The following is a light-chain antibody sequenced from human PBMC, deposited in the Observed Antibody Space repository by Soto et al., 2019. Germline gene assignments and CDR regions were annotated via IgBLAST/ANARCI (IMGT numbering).Light chain of an antibody. CDR2: GAS. V-gene: IGKV3-20*01. CDR1: QSVSSSY. CDR3: QHYTSSQLT. J-gene: IGKJ4*01. Sequence: EIVLTQSPDTLSLSPGERATLSCRASQSVSSSYLAWYQQKPGQAPRLLIYGASSRATGIPDRFSGSESGTDFTLTISRLEPEDFAVYYCQHYTSSQLTFGGGTKVEIK.